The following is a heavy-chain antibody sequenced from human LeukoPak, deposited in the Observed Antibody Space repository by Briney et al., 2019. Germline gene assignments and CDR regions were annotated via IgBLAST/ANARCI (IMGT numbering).Heavy chain of an antibody. V-gene: IGHV4-34*01. J-gene: IGHJ4*02. Sequence: SETLSLTCAVYGGSFSGYYWSWIRQPPGKGLEWIGGINHSGSTNYNPSLKSRVTISVDTSKNQFSLKLSSVTAADTAVYYCARSNYDYVWGSYRYIDYWGQGTLVTVSS. CDR2: INHSGST. CDR1: GGSFSGYY. D-gene: IGHD3-16*02. CDR3: ARSNYDYVWGSYRYIDY.